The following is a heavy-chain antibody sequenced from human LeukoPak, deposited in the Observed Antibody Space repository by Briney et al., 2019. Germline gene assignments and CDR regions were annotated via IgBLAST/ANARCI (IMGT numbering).Heavy chain of an antibody. Sequence: GGSLRLSCAASGFTFSDYSMSWVRQPPGKGLEWVANIKQDGSEKFYVDSVKGRFTISRDNAENSLYLQMNSLRAEDTAVYYCASNPGYCSGGSCPPPDYWGQGTLVTVSS. CDR3: ASNPGYCSGGSCPPPDY. V-gene: IGHV3-7*01. CDR1: GFTFSDYS. J-gene: IGHJ4*02. D-gene: IGHD2-15*01. CDR2: IKQDGSEK.